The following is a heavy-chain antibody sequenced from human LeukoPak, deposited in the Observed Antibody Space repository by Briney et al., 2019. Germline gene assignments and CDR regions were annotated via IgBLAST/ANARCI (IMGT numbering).Heavy chain of an antibody. Sequence: GGSLRLSCAASGFTFSSYAMSWVRQAPGKGLEWVGRIKSKTDGGTTDYAAPVKGRFTISRDDSKNTLYLQMNSLKPEDTAVYYCTTMYDYVWGSYRYDRYYFDYWGQGTLVTVSS. V-gene: IGHV3-15*05. CDR3: TTMYDYVWGSYRYDRYYFDY. CDR2: IKSKTDGGTT. CDR1: GFTFSSYA. J-gene: IGHJ4*02. D-gene: IGHD3-16*02.